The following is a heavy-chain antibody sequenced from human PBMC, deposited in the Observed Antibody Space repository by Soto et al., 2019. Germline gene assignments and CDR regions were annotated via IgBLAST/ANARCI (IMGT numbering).Heavy chain of an antibody. CDR1: GFTFSSYG. Sequence: QVQLVESGGGVVQPGRSLRLSCAASGFTFSSYGMNWVRQALGKGLEWVAVIWYDGSNKYYADSVKGRFTISRDNSKNTLYLQMNSLRAEDTAVYYCARTKAVAAKTQYYFDYWGQGTLVTVSS. J-gene: IGHJ4*02. CDR2: IWYDGSNK. CDR3: ARTKAVAAKTQYYFDY. D-gene: IGHD6-19*01. V-gene: IGHV3-33*01.